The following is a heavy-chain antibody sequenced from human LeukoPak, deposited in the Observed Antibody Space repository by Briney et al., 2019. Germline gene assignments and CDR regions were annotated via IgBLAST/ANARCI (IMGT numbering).Heavy chain of an antibody. J-gene: IGHJ5*02. CDR1: GYTFTGYY. D-gene: IGHD3-3*01. CDR3: ARAGVAIFGVPGWFDP. CDR2: INPNSGGT. V-gene: IGHV1-2*02. Sequence: ASVKVSCKASGYTFTGYYMHWVRQAPGQGLEWMGWINPNSGGTNYAQKFQGRVTITRDTSISTAYMELSRLRSDDTAVYYCARAGVAIFGVPGWFDPWGQGTLVTVSS.